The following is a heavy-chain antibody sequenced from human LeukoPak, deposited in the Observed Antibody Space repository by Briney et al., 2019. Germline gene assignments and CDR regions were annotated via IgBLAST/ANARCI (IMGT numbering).Heavy chain of an antibody. Sequence: GGSLRLSCAASGFTFSSYAMSWVRQAPGKGLEWVSTLSGSGGGTYYADSVKGRSTISRDNSKNTLYLQMNSLRAEDTAVYYCAKGCGGDCYSGYFQHWGQGTLVTVSS. CDR1: GFTFSSYA. CDR3: AKGCGGDCYSGYFQH. J-gene: IGHJ1*01. V-gene: IGHV3-23*01. D-gene: IGHD2-21*01. CDR2: LSGSGGGT.